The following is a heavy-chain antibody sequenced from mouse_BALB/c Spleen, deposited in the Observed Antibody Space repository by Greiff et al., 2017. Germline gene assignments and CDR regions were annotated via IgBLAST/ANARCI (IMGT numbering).Heavy chain of an antibody. D-gene: IGHD2-3*01. V-gene: IGHV5-4*02. CDR2: ISDGGSYT. J-gene: IGHJ3*01. CDR3: ASFYDGYSAWFAY. CDR1: GFTFSDYY. Sequence: EVKVVESGGGLVKPGGSLKLSCAASGFTFSDYYMYWVRQTPEKRLVWVATISDGGSYTYYPDSVKGRFTISRDNAKNNLYLQMSSLKSEDTAMYYRASFYDGYSAWFAYWGQGTLVTVSA.